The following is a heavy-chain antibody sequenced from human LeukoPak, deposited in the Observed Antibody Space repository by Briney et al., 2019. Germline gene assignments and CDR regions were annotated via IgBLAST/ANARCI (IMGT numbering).Heavy chain of an antibody. CDR3: ARGPYGSGSSPIGYFDY. Sequence: SETLSLTCAVYGGSFSGYYWSWIRQPPGKGLEWIGEINHSGSTNYNPSLKSRVTISVDTSKNQFSLKLSSVAAADTAVYYCARGPYGSGSSPIGYFDYWGQGTLVTVSS. V-gene: IGHV4-34*01. CDR2: INHSGST. CDR1: GGSFSGYY. J-gene: IGHJ4*02. D-gene: IGHD3-10*01.